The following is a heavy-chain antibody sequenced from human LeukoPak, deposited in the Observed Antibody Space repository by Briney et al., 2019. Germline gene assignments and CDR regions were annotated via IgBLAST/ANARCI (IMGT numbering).Heavy chain of an antibody. CDR2: ISGSSGII. Sequence: PGGSLRLSCAASGFTFNTYTMNWVRQAPGKGLEWVSYISGSSGIIDYADSVRGRFTISRDNSKNTLYLQMNSLRAEDTAVYYCARVRTFAFDIWGQGTMVTVSS. CDR3: ARVRTFAFDI. J-gene: IGHJ3*02. CDR1: GFTFNTYT. D-gene: IGHD2-2*01. V-gene: IGHV3-48*01.